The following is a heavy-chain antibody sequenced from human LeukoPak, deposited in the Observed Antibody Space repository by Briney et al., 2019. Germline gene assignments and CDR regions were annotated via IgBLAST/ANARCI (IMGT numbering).Heavy chain of an antibody. V-gene: IGHV3-48*01. CDR1: GFSFSTYS. J-gene: IGHJ4*02. Sequence: GGSLRLSCAASGFSFSTYSMNWVRQAPGRGLEWISYISGSSSSIYYADSVKGRFTISRDNAKNSLYLQMSSLSAEDTAVYYCRFGDFNDYWGQGTLVTVSS. CDR2: ISGSSSSI. D-gene: IGHD3-10*01. CDR3: RFGDFNDY.